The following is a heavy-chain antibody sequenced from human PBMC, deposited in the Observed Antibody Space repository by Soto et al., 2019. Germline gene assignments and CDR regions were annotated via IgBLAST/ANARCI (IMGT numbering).Heavy chain of an antibody. D-gene: IGHD4-17*01. CDR2: ISYGGSNK. CDR1: GFTFINYA. CDR3: ARDQVKGTMTIL. J-gene: IGHJ4*02. V-gene: IGHV3-30-3*01. Sequence: QVQLVESGGGVVQPGRSLRLSCAASGFTFINYAMHWVRQAPGKGLEWVAVISYGGSNKYYADSVKGRFTISRDNSKNTMYLQMNSLSAEDTAVYHCARDQVKGTMTILWGQGTLVTVSS.